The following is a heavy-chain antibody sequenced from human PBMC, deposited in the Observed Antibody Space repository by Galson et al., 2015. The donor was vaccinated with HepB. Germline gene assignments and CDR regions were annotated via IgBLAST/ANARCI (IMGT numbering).Heavy chain of an antibody. CDR1: GFTFSSYG. CDR3: AKDALGYCSSTSCSHYYYYYMDV. D-gene: IGHD2-2*01. Sequence: SLRLSCAASGFTFSSYGMHWVRQAPGKGLEWVAVISYDGSNKYYADSVKGRFTISRDNSKNTLYLQMNSLRAEDTAVYYCAKDALGYCSSTSCSHYYYYYMDVWGKGTTVTVSS. V-gene: IGHV3-30*18. CDR2: ISYDGSNK. J-gene: IGHJ6*03.